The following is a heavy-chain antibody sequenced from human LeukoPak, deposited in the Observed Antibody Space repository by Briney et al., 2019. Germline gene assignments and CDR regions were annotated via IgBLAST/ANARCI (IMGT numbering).Heavy chain of an antibody. CDR1: GFTFTRYY. D-gene: IGHD2-21*02. V-gene: IGHV1-46*01. Sequence: ASVKVSCKASGFTFTRYYIHWVRQAPGQGLEWMGVINPSGATTTYAQKFQGRVTLTRDTSTSTVYMDLSSLRSEDTAVCYCATVNINCGGDCYKFDYWGQGTLVTVSS. CDR3: ATVNINCGGDCYKFDY. CDR2: INPSGATT. J-gene: IGHJ4*02.